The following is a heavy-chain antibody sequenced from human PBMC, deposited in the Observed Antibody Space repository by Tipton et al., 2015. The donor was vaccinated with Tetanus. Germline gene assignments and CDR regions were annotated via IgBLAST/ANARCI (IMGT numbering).Heavy chain of an antibody. V-gene: IGHV4-31*03. CDR2: IYYSGST. CDR1: GGSISSGGYY. D-gene: IGHD2-21*02. CDR3: ATMVVTAPRLPGYFDY. Sequence: TLSLTCTVSGGSISSGGYYWSWIRQHPGKGLEWIGYIYYSGSTYYNPSLKSRVTISVDTSKNQFSLKLSSVTAADTAVYYCATMVVTAPRLPGYFDYWGQGTLVTVSS. J-gene: IGHJ4*02.